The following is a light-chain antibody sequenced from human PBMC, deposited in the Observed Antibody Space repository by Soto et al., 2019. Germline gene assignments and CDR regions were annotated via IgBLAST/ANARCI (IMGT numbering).Light chain of an antibody. Sequence: DIVLTQFPATLSLSPGERATLSCRASQRVSSYLAWYQRKPGQAPRLLIYDISNRATGIPARFIGSGSGTDFTLTISSLEPEDSAVYYCQQHSAWPRNTFGQGTKLEIK. CDR2: DIS. CDR3: QQHSAWPRNT. V-gene: IGKV3-11*01. J-gene: IGKJ2*01. CDR1: QRVSSY.